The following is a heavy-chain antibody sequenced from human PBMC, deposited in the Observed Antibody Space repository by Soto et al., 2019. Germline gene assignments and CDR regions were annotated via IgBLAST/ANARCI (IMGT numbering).Heavy chain of an antibody. CDR1: GFTFSNYG. CDR2: VSANNGHT. V-gene: IGHV1-18*01. Sequence: QGQLVQSGAEVKKPGASVKLSCKASGFTFSNYGLNWVRQAPGQGLEWMGWVSANNGHTNYAQNLQGRVSMTTDTSTSTAYMELRGLTFADTTVYYCARDMESVTAKHFFYYYAMDVWGQGTTVTVSS. J-gene: IGHJ6*02. CDR3: ARDMESVTAKHFFYYYAMDV. D-gene: IGHD2-8*01.